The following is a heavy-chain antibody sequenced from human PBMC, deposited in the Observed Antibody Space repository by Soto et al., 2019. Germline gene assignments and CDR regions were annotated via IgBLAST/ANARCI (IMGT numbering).Heavy chain of an antibody. CDR3: ARDPAIYSGKFDYGLDV. CDR1: GFNFNDYH. J-gene: IGHJ6*02. V-gene: IGHV3-11*04. CDR2: ITNINIRM. D-gene: IGHD4-4*01. Sequence: PGGSLRLSCEVSGFNFNDYHMSWIRQAPGKGLEWVSHITNINIRMYYADSVKGRFTISRDNAKNSLYLQMNSLRAEDTAVYFCARDPAIYSGKFDYGLDVWGRGTTVTVSS.